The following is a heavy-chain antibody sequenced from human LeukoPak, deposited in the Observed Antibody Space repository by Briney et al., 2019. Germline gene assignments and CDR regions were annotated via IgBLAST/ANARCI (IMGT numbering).Heavy chain of an antibody. CDR2: IYYSGST. J-gene: IGHJ4*02. CDR3: ARIHSGSDEVDY. V-gene: IGHV4-39*01. D-gene: IGHD1-26*01. CDR1: GGSISSNSYY. Sequence: SETLSLTCAVSGGSISSNSYYWGWIRQPPGKGLEWIGSIYYSGSTYYNPSLKSRVTISVDTSKNQFSLKLSSVTAADTAVYYCARIHSGSDEVDYWGQGTLVTVSS.